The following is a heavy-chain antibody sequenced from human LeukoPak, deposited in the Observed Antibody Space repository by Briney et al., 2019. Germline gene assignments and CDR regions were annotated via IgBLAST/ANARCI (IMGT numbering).Heavy chain of an antibody. J-gene: IGHJ4*02. CDR3: ARDRLWFGEYYFDY. D-gene: IGHD3-10*01. CDR1: GGTFSSYA. V-gene: IGHV1-69*13. CDR2: IIPIFGTA. Sequence: VKVSCKASGGTFSSYAISWVRQAPGQGLEWMGGIIPIFGTANYAQKFQGRVTITTDESTSTAFMELSRLRSDDTAVYYCARDRLWFGEYYFDYWGLGTLVTVSS.